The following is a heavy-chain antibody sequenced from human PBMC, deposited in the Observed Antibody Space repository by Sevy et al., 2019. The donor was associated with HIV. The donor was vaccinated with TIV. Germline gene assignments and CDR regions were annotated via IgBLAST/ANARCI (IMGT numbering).Heavy chain of an antibody. V-gene: IGHV3-53*01. CDR2: IYMGGST. D-gene: IGHD3-3*01. J-gene: IGHJ4*02. CDR1: GFAVSSNF. CDR3: ARGKHISDYYGSFDY. Sequence: GGSLRLSCAASGFAVSSNFMSWVRQAPGKGLEWVSVIYMGGSTYYAASVKGRFTISRDNSKNTLYLQMNSLRAEDTAVYYCARGKHISDYYGSFDYWGQGTLVTVSS.